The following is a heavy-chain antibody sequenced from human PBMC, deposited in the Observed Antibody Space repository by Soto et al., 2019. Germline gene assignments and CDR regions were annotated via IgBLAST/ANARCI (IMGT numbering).Heavy chain of an antibody. CDR3: ARDLGYYYDSSGYKAFDI. Sequence: SETLSLTCTVSGGSISSYYCIWIRLPPGKGLEWIGYIYYIVSTNYNPSLKSRVTISVDTSKNQFSLKVSSVTAADTAVDYCARDLGYYYDSSGYKAFDIWGQGTMVTVSS. D-gene: IGHD3-22*01. V-gene: IGHV4-59*01. J-gene: IGHJ3*02. CDR2: IYYIVST. CDR1: GGSISSYY.